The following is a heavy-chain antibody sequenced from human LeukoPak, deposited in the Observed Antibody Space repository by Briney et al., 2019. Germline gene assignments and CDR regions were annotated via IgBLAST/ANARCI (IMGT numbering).Heavy chain of an antibody. J-gene: IGHJ4*02. CDR3: ARELGYSGSYYGLPGPIDY. CDR1: GYTFTSYA. D-gene: IGHD1-26*01. CDR2: INTNTGNP. V-gene: IGHV7-4-1*02. Sequence: ASVKVSCKASGYTFTSYAMNWVRQAPGQGLEWMGWINTNTGNPTYAQGFTGRFVFSLDTSVSTAYLQISSLKAEDTAVYYCARELGYSGSYYGLPGPIDYWGQGTLVTASS.